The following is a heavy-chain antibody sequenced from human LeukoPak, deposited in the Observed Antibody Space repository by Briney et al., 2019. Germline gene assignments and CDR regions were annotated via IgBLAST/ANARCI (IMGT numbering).Heavy chain of an antibody. CDR1: GYTFTDSY. CDR3: VRSPIGASAY. V-gene: IGHV1-2*02. CDR2: ISPNNGDT. J-gene: IGHJ4*02. D-gene: IGHD3-10*01. Sequence: ASVKVSCKPFGYTFTDSYIHWVRQAPGVGLQWMGWISPNNGDTKYAEDFQDRVTMTRDTSINTAYMELTGLTPDDTAVYYCVRSPIGASAYWGRGTLVTVSS.